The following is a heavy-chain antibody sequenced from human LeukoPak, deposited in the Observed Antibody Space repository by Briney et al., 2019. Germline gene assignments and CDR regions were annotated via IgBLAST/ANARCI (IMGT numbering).Heavy chain of an antibody. J-gene: IGHJ4*02. CDR2: FNPSDGST. Sequence: ASVKVSCKTSGYTFSSYYMHWVRQAPGQGLEWMGRFNPSDGSTRYAQKFQGRVTMTRDMSTSTVYMELSSLRSEDTAVYYCARDRLASYSSSWDHFDYWGQGTLVTVSS. V-gene: IGHV1-46*01. CDR3: ARDRLASYSSSWDHFDY. D-gene: IGHD6-13*01. CDR1: GYTFSSYY.